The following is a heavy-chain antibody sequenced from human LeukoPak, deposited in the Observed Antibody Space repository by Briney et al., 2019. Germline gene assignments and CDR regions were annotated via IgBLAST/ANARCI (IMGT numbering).Heavy chain of an antibody. V-gene: IGHV3-20*04. CDR2: INWNGGST. CDR1: GFTFSSYS. J-gene: IGHJ6*03. Sequence: GGSLRLSCAASGFTFSSYSMNWVRQAPGKGLEWVSGINWNGGSTGYADSVKGRFTISRDNAKNSLYLQMNSLRAEDTALYYCARETRAVAGTDGYYYYYMDVWGKGTTVTVSS. D-gene: IGHD6-19*01. CDR3: ARETRAVAGTDGYYYYYMDV.